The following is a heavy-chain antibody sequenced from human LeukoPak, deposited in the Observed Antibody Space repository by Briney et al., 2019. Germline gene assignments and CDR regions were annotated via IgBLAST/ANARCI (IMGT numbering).Heavy chain of an antibody. CDR3: ARVAATKGMDV. D-gene: IGHD6-25*01. CDR1: GFTFDDYA. V-gene: IGHV3-9*01. J-gene: IGHJ6*02. Sequence: GGSLRLSCAASGFTFDDYAMHWVRQAPGKGLEWVSGISWNSGSIGYADSVKGRFTISRDNAKNSLYLQMNSLRAEDTTVYYCARVAATKGMDVWGQGTTVTVSS. CDR2: ISWNSGSI.